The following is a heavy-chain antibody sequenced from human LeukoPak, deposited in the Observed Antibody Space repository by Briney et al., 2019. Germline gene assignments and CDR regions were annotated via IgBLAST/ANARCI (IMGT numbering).Heavy chain of an antibody. Sequence: GGSLRLSCAAAGFRFSNYRMTWVRQAPEKGLEWLARIKTDGSETYYVDSVKGRFTISRDNAKSSLYLQMNSMRVEDTAVYHCVRFGPDHDMGLWGQGTTVTVS. V-gene: IGHV3-7*01. CDR3: VRFGPDHDMGL. D-gene: IGHD3-16*01. CDR1: GFRFSNYR. J-gene: IGHJ6*02. CDR2: IKTDGSET.